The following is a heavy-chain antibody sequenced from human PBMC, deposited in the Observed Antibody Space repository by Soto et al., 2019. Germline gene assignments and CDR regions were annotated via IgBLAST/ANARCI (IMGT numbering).Heavy chain of an antibody. CDR2: INSNGGST. CDR3: AVGGTGSSGWYPFDY. Sequence: GGSLRLSCAASGFTFSSYAMYWVRQAPGKGLEYVSAINSNGGSTYYANSVKGRFTISRDNSKNTLYLQMGSLRAEDMAVYYCAVGGTGSSGWYPFDYWGQGTLVTVSS. J-gene: IGHJ4*02. V-gene: IGHV3-64*01. CDR1: GFTFSSYA. D-gene: IGHD6-19*01.